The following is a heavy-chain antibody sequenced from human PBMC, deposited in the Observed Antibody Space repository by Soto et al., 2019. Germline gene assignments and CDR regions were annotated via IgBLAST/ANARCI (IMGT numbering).Heavy chain of an antibody. D-gene: IGHD3-22*01. J-gene: IGHJ4*02. CDR3: ARTDYYDSSGSFGY. CDR2: IYYSGST. V-gene: IGHV4-59*01. CDR1: GGSISNYY. Sequence: ETLSLTCTISGGSISNYYWSWIRQPPGKGLEWIGYIYYSGSTNYNPSLKSRVTISVDTSKNQFSLKLSSVTAADTAMYFCARTDYYDSSGSFGYWRQGTLVTVSS.